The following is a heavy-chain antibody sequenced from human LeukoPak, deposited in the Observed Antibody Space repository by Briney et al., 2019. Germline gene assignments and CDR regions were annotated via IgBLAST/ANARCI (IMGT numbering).Heavy chain of an antibody. Sequence: GGSLRLSCAASGFTVSSNYMSWVRQAPGKGLEWVSVIYSGGSTYYADSVKGRFTISRDNSKNTLYLQMNSLRAEDTAVYYCAKAGSQWLGHNWFDPWGQGALVTVSS. D-gene: IGHD6-19*01. CDR1: GFTVSSNY. J-gene: IGHJ5*02. V-gene: IGHV3-53*01. CDR3: AKAGSQWLGHNWFDP. CDR2: IYSGGST.